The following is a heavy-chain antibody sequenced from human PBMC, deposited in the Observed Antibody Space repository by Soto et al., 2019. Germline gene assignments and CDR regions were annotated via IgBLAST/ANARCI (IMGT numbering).Heavy chain of an antibody. CDR3: ARGRQWPIDH. D-gene: IGHD6-19*01. V-gene: IGHV3-48*01. CDR2: ISSSSSTI. Sequence: PGGSLRLSCAASGLICNCYSMNWVRQAPGKGLEWVSYISSSSSTIYYADSVKGRFTVSRDNAKNSLFVQMNSLRAEDTAVYYCARGRQWPIDHWGQGTLVTVSS. J-gene: IGHJ4*02. CDR1: GLICNCYS.